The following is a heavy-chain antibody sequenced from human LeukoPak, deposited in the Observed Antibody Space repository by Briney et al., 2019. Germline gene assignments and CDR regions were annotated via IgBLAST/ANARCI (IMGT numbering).Heavy chain of an antibody. CDR1: GYSFTSYW. Sequence: GESLKISCKGSGYSFTSYWIGWVRQMPGKGLEWMGIIYPGDPDTRYSPSFQGQVTISADKSISTAYLQWSSLKASDTAMYYCARRRYCGGDCYDRAFDIWGQGTMVTVSS. CDR2: IYPGDPDT. CDR3: ARRRYCGGDCYDRAFDI. D-gene: IGHD2-21*02. V-gene: IGHV5-51*01. J-gene: IGHJ3*02.